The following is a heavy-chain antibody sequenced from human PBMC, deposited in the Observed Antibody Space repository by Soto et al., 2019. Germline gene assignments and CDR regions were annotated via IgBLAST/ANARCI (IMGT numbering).Heavy chain of an antibody. CDR2: IRSKSYGKTT. Sequence: GGSLRLSCSTSGFTFGDYGMTWFRQAPGKGLEWVGLIRSKSYGKTTEYAASATDRFTISRDDSKRIAYLQMNSLKADDTAVYYFIRERGGNGDPKWYSALGGRGTLVPVSP. CDR3: IRERGGNGDPKWYSAL. J-gene: IGHJ2*01. V-gene: IGHV3-49*03. CDR1: GFTFGDYG. D-gene: IGHD4-17*01.